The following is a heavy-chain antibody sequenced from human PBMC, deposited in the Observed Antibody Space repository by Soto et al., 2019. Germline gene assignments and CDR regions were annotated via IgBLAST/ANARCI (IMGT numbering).Heavy chain of an antibody. J-gene: IGHJ4*02. CDR2: IKTDGSST. CDR1: GFTFSSYW. V-gene: IGHV3-74*01. D-gene: IGHD3-16*01. Sequence: EVQLVESGGALVQPGGSLRLSCAASGFTFSSYWMHWVRQAPGEGLVRVSRIKTDGSSTSYADSVKGRFTISRDNAKNTMYLQMNSLRAEDTAVYYCARVGVGHYEFDYWGQGTLVTVSS. CDR3: ARVGVGHYEFDY.